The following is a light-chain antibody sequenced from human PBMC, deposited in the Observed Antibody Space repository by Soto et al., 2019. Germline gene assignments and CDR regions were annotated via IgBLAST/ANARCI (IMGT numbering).Light chain of an antibody. V-gene: IGKV3-20*01. CDR1: QSVSSSY. CDR2: GAS. J-gene: IGKJ1*01. CDR3: QQYGSSPET. Sequence: EMVLTQSPGTLSLSPGERATLSCRASQSVSSSYLAWYQQKPGQAPTLLIYGASSRSTGIPDRFSGSGSGTDFTLTISRLEPEDFAVYYWQQYGSSPETFGQGTKVEI.